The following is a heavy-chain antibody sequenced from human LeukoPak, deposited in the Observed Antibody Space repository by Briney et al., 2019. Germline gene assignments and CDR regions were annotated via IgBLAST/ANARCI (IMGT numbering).Heavy chain of an antibody. J-gene: IGHJ4*02. CDR2: INQDGSEK. CDR1: GFTFSDYW. V-gene: IGHV3-7*01. D-gene: IGHD2-2*01. CDR3: ARGRAMDDY. Sequence: GGSLRLSCAASGFTFSDYWMNWVRQAPGEGLEWVANINQDGSEKNYVDSVKGRFTISRDDAKNSLYLQMNSLRAEDTAVYYCARGRAMDDYWGQGTLVTVSS.